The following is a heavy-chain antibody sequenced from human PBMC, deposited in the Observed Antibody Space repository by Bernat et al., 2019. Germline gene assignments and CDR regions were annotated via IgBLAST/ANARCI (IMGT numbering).Heavy chain of an antibody. Sequence: QVQLVESGGGLVQPGRSLRLSCAASGFTFSSYGMHWVRQPPGKGLVWVAVISYAGSNKYYADSVKSRFTITRDNSTNTLYLQMNSLRGEDTAVYYCAKEDSYYYESSGYYFDYWGQGSLVTVSS. CDR2: ISYAGSNK. CDR1: GFTFSSYG. CDR3: AKEDSYYYESSGYYFDY. V-gene: IGHV3-30*18. D-gene: IGHD3-22*01. J-gene: IGHJ4*02.